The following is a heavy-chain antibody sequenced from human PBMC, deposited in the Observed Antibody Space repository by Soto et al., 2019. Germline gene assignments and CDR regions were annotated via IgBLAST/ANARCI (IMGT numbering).Heavy chain of an antibody. CDR3: TSRATGFYYMYV. D-gene: IGHD5-12*01. V-gene: IGHV3-15*01. CDR1: GFTFSNAW. CDR2: IKSKTDGGTT. Sequence: GGSLRLSCAASGFTFSNAWMSWVRQAPGKGLEWVGRIKSKTDGGTTDYAAPVKGRFTISRDDSKNTLYLQMNSLKTEDTAVYYCTSRATGFYYMYVWGKGTTVTVSS. J-gene: IGHJ6*03.